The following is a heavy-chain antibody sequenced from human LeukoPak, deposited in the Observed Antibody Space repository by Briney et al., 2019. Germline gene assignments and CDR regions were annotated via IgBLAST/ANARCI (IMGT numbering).Heavy chain of an antibody. CDR2: IYYSGST. CDR1: GGSISSYY. J-gene: IGHJ5*02. V-gene: IGHV4-59*01. D-gene: IGHD2-15*01. Sequence: SETLSLTCTVSGGSISSYYWSWIRQPPGKGLEWIGYIYYSGSTNYNPSLKSRVTISVDTSKNQFSLKLSSVTAADTAVYYCARDRICSGGSCYSHWFDPWGQGTLVTVSS. CDR3: ARDRICSGGSCYSHWFDP.